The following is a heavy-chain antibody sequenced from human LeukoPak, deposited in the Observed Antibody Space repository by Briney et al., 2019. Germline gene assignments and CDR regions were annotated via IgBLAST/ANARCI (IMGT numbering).Heavy chain of an antibody. Sequence: PSETLSLTCTVSGGSISSSSYYWGWIRQPPGKGLEWIGSIYYSGSTYYNPSLKSRVTISVDTSKNQFSLKLSSVTAADTAVYYCARQDRSSTSCYGIDYWGQGTLVTVSS. J-gene: IGHJ4*02. D-gene: IGHD2-2*01. CDR2: IYYSGST. CDR3: ARQDRSSTSCYGIDY. CDR1: GGSISSSSYY. V-gene: IGHV4-39*01.